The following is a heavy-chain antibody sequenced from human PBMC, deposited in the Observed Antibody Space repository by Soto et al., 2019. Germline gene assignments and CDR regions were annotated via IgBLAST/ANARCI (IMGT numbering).Heavy chain of an antibody. V-gene: IGHV1-69*13. CDR1: GGTFSSYA. CDR2: IIPIFGTA. CDR3: ARHGYSNYYYGMDV. J-gene: IGHJ6*02. Sequence: ASVKVSCKASGGTFSSYAISWVRQAPGQGLEWMGGIIPIFGTANYAQKFQGRVTITADESTSTAYMELSSLRSEDTAVYYCARHGYSNYYYGMDVWGQGTTVTVSS. D-gene: IGHD6-13*01.